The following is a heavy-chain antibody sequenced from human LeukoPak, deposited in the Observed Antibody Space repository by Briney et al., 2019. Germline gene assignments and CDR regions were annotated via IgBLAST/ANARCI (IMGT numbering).Heavy chain of an antibody. CDR1: GFTFTSYA. J-gene: IGHJ4*02. D-gene: IGHD4-17*01. CDR3: ARDRYGDYSADS. V-gene: IGHV3-23*01. Sequence: GGSLRPSCAASGFTFTSYAMSWVRQAPGKGLAWVSGISGSGAVTYYADSVKGRFTISRDTSKNTLYLQMSSLRAEDTALYYCARDRYGDYSADSWGQGTLVTVSS. CDR2: ISGSGAVT.